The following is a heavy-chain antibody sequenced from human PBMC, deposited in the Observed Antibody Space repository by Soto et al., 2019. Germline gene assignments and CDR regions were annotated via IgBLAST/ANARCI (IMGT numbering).Heavy chain of an antibody. Sequence: SQTLSLTCAISGDSVSSNSAAWNWIRQSPSRGLEWLGRTYYRSKWYNDYAVSVKSRITINPDTSKDQFSLQLNSVTPEDTAVYYCARVKRQWLVHDWFDPWGQGALVTVSS. CDR1: GDSVSSNSAA. CDR2: TYYRSKWYN. CDR3: ARVKRQWLVHDWFDP. J-gene: IGHJ5*02. V-gene: IGHV6-1*01. D-gene: IGHD6-19*01.